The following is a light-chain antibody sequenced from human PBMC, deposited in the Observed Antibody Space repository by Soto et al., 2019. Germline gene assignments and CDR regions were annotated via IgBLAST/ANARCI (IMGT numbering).Light chain of an antibody. Sequence: QSALTQPRSVSGSPGQSVIISCAGTSNDVGAYNYVSWYQQHPGKAPKLVIYDVSKRPSGVPARFSGSKSGNTASLTISGFQADDEADYFCCSYAVRDTFYVFGTGTKVTVL. CDR3: CSYAVRDTFYV. CDR1: SNDVGAYNY. V-gene: IGLV2-11*01. J-gene: IGLJ1*01. CDR2: DVS.